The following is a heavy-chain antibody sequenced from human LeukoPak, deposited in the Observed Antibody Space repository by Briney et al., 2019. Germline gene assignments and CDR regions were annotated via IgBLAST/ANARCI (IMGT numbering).Heavy chain of an antibody. J-gene: IGHJ5*02. CDR3: ARSRVYGDLNWFDP. Sequence: GASVKVSCKASGYTFTSYGISWVRQAPGQGLEWMGWISAYNGNTNYAQKFQGRVTITRDTSASTAYMELSSLRSEDTAVYYCARSRVYGDLNWFDPWGQGTLVTVSS. CDR2: ISAYNGNT. D-gene: IGHD4-17*01. V-gene: IGHV1-18*01. CDR1: GYTFTSYG.